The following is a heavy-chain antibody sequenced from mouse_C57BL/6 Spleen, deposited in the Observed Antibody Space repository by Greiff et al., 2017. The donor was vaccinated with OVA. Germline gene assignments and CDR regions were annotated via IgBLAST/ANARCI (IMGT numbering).Heavy chain of an antibody. CDR3: ARGAYGSGHFDY. J-gene: IGHJ2*01. CDR1: GYSITSGYD. V-gene: IGHV3-1*01. D-gene: IGHD1-1*01. Sequence: EVKLMASGPGMVKPSQSLSLTCTVTGYSITSGYDWHWIRHFPGNKLEWMGYISYSGSTNYNPSLKSRISITHDTSKNLFYLTLTSVTTEYPATYYCARGAYGSGHFDYWGQGTTLTVSS. CDR2: ISYSGST.